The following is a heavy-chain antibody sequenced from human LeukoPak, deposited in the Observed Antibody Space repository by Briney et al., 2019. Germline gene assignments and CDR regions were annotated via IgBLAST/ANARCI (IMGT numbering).Heavy chain of an antibody. CDR2: IIPIFGTA. CDR1: GGTFSSYA. D-gene: IGHD6-25*01. CDR3: ARDSAATIRGRFDP. Sequence: SVKVSCKASGGTFSSYAISWVRQAPGQGLEWMGGIIPIFGTANYAQKFQGRVTITADESTSTAYMELSSPRSEDTAVYYCARDSAATIRGRFDPWGQGTLVTVSS. J-gene: IGHJ5*02. V-gene: IGHV1-69*13.